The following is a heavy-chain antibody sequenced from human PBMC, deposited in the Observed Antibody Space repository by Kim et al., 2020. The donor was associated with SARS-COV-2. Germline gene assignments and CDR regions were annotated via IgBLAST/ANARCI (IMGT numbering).Heavy chain of an antibody. CDR1: GYTFTGYY. CDR2: INPNSGGT. J-gene: IGHJ6*02. V-gene: IGHV1-2*02. CDR3: ARKGYCSSTSCYSPGLYYYYYYGMDV. Sequence: ASVKVSCKASGYTFTGYYMHWVRQAPGQGLEWMGWINPNSGGTNYAQKFQGRVTMTRDTSISTAYMELSRLRSDDTAVYYCARKGYCSSTSCYSPGLYYYYYYGMDVWGQGTTVTVSS. D-gene: IGHD2-2*01.